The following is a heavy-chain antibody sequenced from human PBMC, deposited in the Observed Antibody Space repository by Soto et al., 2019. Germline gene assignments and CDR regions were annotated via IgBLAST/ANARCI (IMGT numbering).Heavy chain of an antibody. V-gene: IGHV3-64*01. CDR1: GFTLSSYA. Sequence: SGGPLRLSCAASGFTLSSYAMHWVRQAPGKGLEYVSAISSNGGSTYYANSVKGRFTISRDNSKNTLYLQMGSLRAVDMAVYYCAGRGGYDGAFDIWGQGTMVTVS. J-gene: IGHJ3*02. CDR2: ISSNGGST. D-gene: IGHD5-12*01. CDR3: AGRGGYDGAFDI.